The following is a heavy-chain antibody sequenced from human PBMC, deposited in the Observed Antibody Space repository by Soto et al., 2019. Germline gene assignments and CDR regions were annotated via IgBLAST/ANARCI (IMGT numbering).Heavy chain of an antibody. J-gene: IGHJ4*02. Sequence: QVQLVQSGAEVKKPGSSVKVSCKASGGTFSSYPISWVRQAPGQGLEWMGRIIPILDITDYAQRFQGRVTITADKSTSTAYMELSSLSSDDTAVYYSARPTSAGTRSGYYVDYWGQGTLVTVSS. V-gene: IGHV1-69*02. D-gene: IGHD1-1*01. CDR2: IIPILDIT. CDR3: ARPTSAGTRSGYYVDY. CDR1: GGTFSSYP.